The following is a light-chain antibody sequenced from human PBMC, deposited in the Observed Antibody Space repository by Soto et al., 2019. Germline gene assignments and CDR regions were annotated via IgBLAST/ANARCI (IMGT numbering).Light chain of an antibody. CDR2: DVT. CDR1: SSDIGGYNF. CDR3: SSHGGSNNPYV. V-gene: IGLV2-8*01. J-gene: IGLJ1*01. Sequence: QSALTQPPSASGSPGQSVASSCTGTSSDIGGYNFVSWYQQHPGKAPKLMIYDVTKRPSGVPDRFSGSKSVNTATLIVSGLQAEDEADYYCSSHGGSNNPYVFGPGTKVTVL.